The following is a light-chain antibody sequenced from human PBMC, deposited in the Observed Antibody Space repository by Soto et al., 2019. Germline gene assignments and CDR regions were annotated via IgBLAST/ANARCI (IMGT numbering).Light chain of an antibody. CDR1: QSVGNN. CDR3: QQYDVCPRT. V-gene: IGKV3-15*01. CDR2: ATS. Sequence: EIVVTQSPATLSVSPGERATLSCRASQSVGNNFAWYQQKPGQAPRLLIFATSTRATGVPARFSGSGSGTEFTLTISSLQSEDFAVYYCQQYDVCPRTFGGGAKVEIE. J-gene: IGKJ4*01.